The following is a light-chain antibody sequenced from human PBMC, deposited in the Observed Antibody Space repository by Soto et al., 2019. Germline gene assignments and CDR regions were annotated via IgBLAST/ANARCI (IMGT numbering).Light chain of an antibody. CDR1: SSDVGGYKY. CDR2: EVS. V-gene: IGLV2-14*01. CDR3: SSYTSSSTLV. Sequence: QLVLTQPASVSGSPGQSITISCTGTSSDVGGYKYVSWYQHQSGKAPKLMMYEVSNRPSGVSNRFSGSKSGNTASLTISGLQAEDEADYYCSSYTSSSTLVFGGGTQLTVL. J-gene: IGLJ7*01.